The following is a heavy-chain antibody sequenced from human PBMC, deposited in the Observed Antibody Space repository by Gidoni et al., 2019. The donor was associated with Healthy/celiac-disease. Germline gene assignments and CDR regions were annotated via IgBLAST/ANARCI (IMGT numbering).Heavy chain of an antibody. J-gene: IGHJ4*02. CDR1: GFPFDDYA. CDR3: AHSGYYDSSGSIPDY. CDR2: ISWKSGSI. Sequence: EVQLVESGGGLVQPGRSLRLSCAASGFPFDDYAMHWVRQAPGKGLEWVSCISWKSGSIGYADSVKGRFTISRDNAKNSLYLQMNSLRAEDTALYYCAHSGYYDSSGSIPDYWGQGTLVTVSS. D-gene: IGHD3-22*01. V-gene: IGHV3-9*01.